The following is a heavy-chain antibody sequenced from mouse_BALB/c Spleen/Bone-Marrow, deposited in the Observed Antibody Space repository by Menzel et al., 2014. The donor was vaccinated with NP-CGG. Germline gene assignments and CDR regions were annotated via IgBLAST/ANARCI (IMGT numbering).Heavy chain of an antibody. D-gene: IGHD1-1*01. CDR3: ARIYYYGRDY. CDR2: TNPSTGYT. Sequence: VQLQESGAELAKPGASVKMSCKASGYTFTNYWMHWVKRRPGQGLEWIGYTNPSTGYTEYNQKFKDKATLTAGKSSSTAYMQLSSLTSEDSAVYYCARIYYYGRDYWGQGTTLTVSS. J-gene: IGHJ2*01. V-gene: IGHV1-7*01. CDR1: GYTFTNYW.